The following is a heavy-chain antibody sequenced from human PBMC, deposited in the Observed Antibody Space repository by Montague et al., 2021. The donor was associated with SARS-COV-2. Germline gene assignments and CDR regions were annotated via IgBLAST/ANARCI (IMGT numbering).Heavy chain of an antibody. J-gene: IGHJ6*03. Sequence: SLRLSCAASGFIVSNYWMHWVRQAPGKGLVWVSHINSDGTRINYADSVKGRFTISRDSAKNTLYLQMNSLRVEDTAVYYCARATLYMDVWGEGTTVAVSS. CDR1: GFIVSNYW. CDR2: INSDGTRI. CDR3: ARATLYMDV. V-gene: IGHV3-74*01.